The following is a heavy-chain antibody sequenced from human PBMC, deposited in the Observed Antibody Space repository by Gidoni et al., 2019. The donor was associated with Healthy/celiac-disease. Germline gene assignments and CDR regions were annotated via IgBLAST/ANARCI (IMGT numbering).Heavy chain of an antibody. CDR2: ISSSSSYI. CDR1: GFTLSSYS. D-gene: IGHD4-17*01. V-gene: IGHV3-21*01. Sequence: EVQLVESGGGLVKPGGSLRLSCAASGFTLSSYSMNWVRQAPGKGLEWVSSISSSSSYIYYADSVKGLFTISRDNAKNALYLQMNSLRAEDTAVYYCARVCTYGAFDYWGQVTLVTVSS. J-gene: IGHJ4*02. CDR3: ARVCTYGAFDY.